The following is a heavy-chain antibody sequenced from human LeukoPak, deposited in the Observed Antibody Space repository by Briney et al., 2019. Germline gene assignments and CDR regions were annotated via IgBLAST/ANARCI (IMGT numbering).Heavy chain of an antibody. Sequence: PSQTLSLTCAVSGGSISSGGYSWSWIRQPPGKGLEWIGYIYHSGSTYYNPSLKSRVTISVDRSKNQFSLKLSSVTAADTAVYYCARAHSGYSYGFDYWGQGTLVTVPS. CDR3: ARAHSGYSYGFDY. J-gene: IGHJ4*02. V-gene: IGHV4-30-2*01. CDR2: IYHSGST. D-gene: IGHD5-18*01. CDR1: GGSISSGGYS.